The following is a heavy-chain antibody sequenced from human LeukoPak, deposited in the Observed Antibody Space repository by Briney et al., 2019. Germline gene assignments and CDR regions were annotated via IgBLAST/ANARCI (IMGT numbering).Heavy chain of an antibody. CDR3: GTYCSGGSCYSHDAFDI. CDR1: AGSISSGGYY. CDR2: IYYSGST. D-gene: IGHD2-15*01. Sequence: PSQTLSLTCTVSAGSISSGGYYWSWIRQHPGKGLEWIGYIYYSGSTYYNPSLKSRVTISVDTSKNQFSLKLSSVTAADTAVYYCGTYCSGGSCYSHDAFDIWGQGTMVTVSS. V-gene: IGHV4-31*03. J-gene: IGHJ3*02.